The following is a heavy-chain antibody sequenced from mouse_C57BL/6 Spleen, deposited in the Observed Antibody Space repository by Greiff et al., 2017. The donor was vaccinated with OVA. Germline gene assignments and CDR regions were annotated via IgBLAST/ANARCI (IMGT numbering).Heavy chain of an antibody. CDR3: ARLEVYYGNAWFAY. J-gene: IGHJ3*01. Sequence: VQLQQPGAELVMPGASVKLSCKASGYTFTSYWMHWVKQRPGQGLEWIGEIDPSDSYTNYNQKFKGKSTLTVDKSSSTAYMQLSSLTSEDSAVYYCARLEVYYGNAWFAYWGQGTLVTVSA. CDR1: GYTFTSYW. CDR2: IDPSDSYT. V-gene: IGHV1-69*01. D-gene: IGHD2-1*01.